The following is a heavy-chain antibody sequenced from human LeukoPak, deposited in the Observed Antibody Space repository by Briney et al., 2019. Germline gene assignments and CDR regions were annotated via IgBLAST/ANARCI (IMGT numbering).Heavy chain of an antibody. V-gene: IGHV3-23*01. CDR3: AKDLRYGGYSYGYYFDY. CDR2: TSGSGGST. D-gene: IGHD5-18*01. CDR1: GFTVISYY. J-gene: IGHJ4*02. Sequence: PGGSLILSCAASGFTVISYYMSWVGQAPGKGLNWVSATSGSGGSTYYVDSVKGRFIISRDNSKNTLYLQMNSLSAEDPAAHYCAKDLRYGGYSYGYYFDYWGQGALVTVSS.